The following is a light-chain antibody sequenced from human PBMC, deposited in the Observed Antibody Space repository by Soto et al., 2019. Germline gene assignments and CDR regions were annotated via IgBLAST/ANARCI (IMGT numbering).Light chain of an antibody. Sequence: EIVMTNSPSTLSVSPGERATLSCRASQSVSSYLAWYQQKPGQAPRLLISDASTRATGIPARFSGSGSGTDFTLTISRLEPEDFAVYYCQQYGSSPWTFGQGTKVDIK. J-gene: IGKJ1*01. CDR3: QQYGSSPWT. CDR1: QSVSSY. V-gene: IGKV3-15*01. CDR2: DAS.